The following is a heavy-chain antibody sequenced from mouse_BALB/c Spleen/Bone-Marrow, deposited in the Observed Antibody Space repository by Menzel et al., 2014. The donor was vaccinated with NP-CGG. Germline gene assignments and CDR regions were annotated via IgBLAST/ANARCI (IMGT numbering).Heavy chain of an antibody. J-gene: IGHJ3*01. Sequence: EVQLQESGAELVKPGASVKLSCTASGFNIKDTYMHWVKQRPEQGLEWIGRIDPANGNTKYDPKFQGKATITADTSSNTAYLQLSSLTSEDAAVYYCASSAYSWGQGTLVTVSA. V-gene: IGHV14-3*02. CDR3: ASSAYS. CDR2: IDPANGNT. D-gene: IGHD2-10*01. CDR1: GFNIKDTY.